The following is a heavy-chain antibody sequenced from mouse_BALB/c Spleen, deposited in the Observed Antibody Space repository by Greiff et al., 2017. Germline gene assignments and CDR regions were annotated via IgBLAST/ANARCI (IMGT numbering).Heavy chain of an antibody. V-gene: IGHV5-6-4*01. D-gene: IGHD2-3*01. CDR1: GFTFSSYT. CDR3: TSDDGYYYFDY. CDR2: ISSGGSYT. J-gene: IGHJ2*01. Sequence: EVQRVESGGDLVKPGGSLKLSCAASGFTFSSYTMSWVRQTPEKRLEWVATISSGGSYTYYPDSVKGRFTISRDNAKNTLYLQMSSLKSEDTAMYYCTSDDGYYYFDYWGQGTTLTVSS.